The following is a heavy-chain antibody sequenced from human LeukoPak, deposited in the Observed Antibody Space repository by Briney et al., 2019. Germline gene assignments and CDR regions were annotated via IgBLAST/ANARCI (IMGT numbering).Heavy chain of an antibody. CDR2: IWYDGSNK. CDR3: ARDLNEYDFWSALFGY. D-gene: IGHD3-3*01. J-gene: IGHJ4*02. Sequence: GGSLRLSCAASGFTFSSYGMHWVRQAPGKRLEWVAVIWYDGSNKYYADSVKGRFTISRDNSKNTLYLQMNSLRAEDTAVYYCARDLNEYDFWSALFGYWGQGTLVTVSS. V-gene: IGHV3-33*01. CDR1: GFTFSSYG.